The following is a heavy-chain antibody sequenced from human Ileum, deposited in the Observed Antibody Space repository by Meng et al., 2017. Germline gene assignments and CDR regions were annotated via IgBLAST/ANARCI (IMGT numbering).Heavy chain of an antibody. V-gene: IGHV4-34*01. CDR1: GGSFKDYY. J-gene: IGHJ4*02. D-gene: IGHD1-26*01. CDR3: VRGPARETHDFDY. CDR2: IHHSGRT. Sequence: VPLNQWGAGLLKPSETLSLTCAVFGGSFKDYYGSWVRQSPGKGLEWIGQIHHSGRTNYKSSLERRVTISVDTSKSQFSLKLTSVTAADTAMYYCVRGPARETHDFDYWGQGALVTVSS.